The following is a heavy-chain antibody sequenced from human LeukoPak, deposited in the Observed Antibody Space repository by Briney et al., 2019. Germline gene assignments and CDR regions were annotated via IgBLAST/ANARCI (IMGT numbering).Heavy chain of an antibody. Sequence: SETLSLTCAVYGGSFSGYYWSWIRQPPGKGLEWIGEINHSGSTNYSPSLKSRVTISVDTSKNQFSLKLSSVTAADTAVYYCARVSGGDCYFDYWGQGTLVTVSS. CDR3: ARVSGGDCYFDY. V-gene: IGHV4-34*01. J-gene: IGHJ4*02. CDR2: INHSGST. D-gene: IGHD2-21*02. CDR1: GGSFSGYY.